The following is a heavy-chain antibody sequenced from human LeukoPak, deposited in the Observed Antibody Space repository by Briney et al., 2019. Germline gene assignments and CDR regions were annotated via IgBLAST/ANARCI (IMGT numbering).Heavy chain of an antibody. CDR1: GFTFSSYS. CDR2: ISSSSSYI. CDR3: ARPRETEYSSSSADRYMDV. Sequence: GGSLRLSCAASGFTFSSYSVNWVRQAPGKGLEWVSSISSSSSYIYYADSVKGRFTISRDNAKNSLYLQMNSLRAEDTAVYYRARPRETEYSSSSADRYMDVWGKGTTVTVSS. D-gene: IGHD6-6*01. V-gene: IGHV3-21*01. J-gene: IGHJ6*03.